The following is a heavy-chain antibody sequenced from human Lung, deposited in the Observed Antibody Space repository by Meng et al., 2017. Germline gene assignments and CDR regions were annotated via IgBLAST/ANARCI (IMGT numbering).Heavy chain of an antibody. Sequence: QVQLVQSGDEVKKPGAYVKVSCKASGYTFTSYAMHWVRQAPGQRLEWMGWINAGNGNTKYSQKFQGRVTITRDTSASTAYMELSSLRSEDTAVYYCARGDYCGGDCYWFDYWGQGTLVTVSS. V-gene: IGHV1-3*01. J-gene: IGHJ4*02. CDR2: INAGNGNT. D-gene: IGHD2-21*02. CDR3: ARGDYCGGDCYWFDY. CDR1: GYTFTSYA.